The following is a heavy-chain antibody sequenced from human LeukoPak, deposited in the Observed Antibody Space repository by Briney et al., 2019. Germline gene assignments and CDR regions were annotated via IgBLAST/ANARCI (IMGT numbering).Heavy chain of an antibody. J-gene: IGHJ4*02. CDR1: GFTFSSYS. Sequence: PGGFLRLSCAASGFTFSSYSMNWVRQAPGKGLEWVSSISSSSSYIYYADSVKGRFTISRDNAKNSLYLQMNSLRAEDTAVYYCAKGGIVPAAPFDYWGQGTLVTVSS. CDR2: ISSSSSYI. CDR3: AKGGIVPAAPFDY. D-gene: IGHD2-2*01. V-gene: IGHV3-21*01.